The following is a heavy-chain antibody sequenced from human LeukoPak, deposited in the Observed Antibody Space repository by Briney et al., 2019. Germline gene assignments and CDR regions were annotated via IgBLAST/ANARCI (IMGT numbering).Heavy chain of an antibody. CDR1: GFTVSSNY. Sequence: GGSLRLSCAASGFTVSSNYMSWVRQAPGKGLEWVSVIYSGGSTYYADSVKGRFTISRDNSKNTLYLQMNGLRAEDTAVYYCAREPPDYYYYGMDVWGQGTTVTVSS. V-gene: IGHV3-53*01. CDR3: AREPPDYYYYGMDV. J-gene: IGHJ6*02. CDR2: IYSGGST.